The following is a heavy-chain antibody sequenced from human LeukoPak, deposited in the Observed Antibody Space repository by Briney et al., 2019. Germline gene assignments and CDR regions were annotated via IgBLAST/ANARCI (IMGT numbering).Heavy chain of an antibody. D-gene: IGHD6-13*01. J-gene: IGHJ4*02. Sequence: SETLSLTCTVSGGSISSSGYYWGWIRQPPGKGLEWIGSIYYSGSTYYNPSLKSRVTISVDTSKNQFSLKLSSVTAADTAVYYCARRGIASVHWGQGTLVTVSS. V-gene: IGHV4-39*01. CDR1: GGSISSSGYY. CDR2: IYYSGST. CDR3: ARRGIASVH.